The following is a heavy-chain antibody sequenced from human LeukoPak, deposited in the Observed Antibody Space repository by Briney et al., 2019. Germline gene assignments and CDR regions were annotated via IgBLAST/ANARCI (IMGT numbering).Heavy chain of an antibody. V-gene: IGHV4-30-2*01. D-gene: IGHD2-21*02. CDR1: GGSISSTIYS. CDR3: VRESGPTADDAFDI. Sequence: SETLSLTCVVSGGSISSTIYSWGWIRQPPGKGLEWIGNIYHSGSTYYNPSLESRVTISVDTSKNHFSLNLRSVTAADSAVYFCVRESGPTADDAFDIWGQGTMVTVSS. CDR2: IYHSGST. J-gene: IGHJ3*02.